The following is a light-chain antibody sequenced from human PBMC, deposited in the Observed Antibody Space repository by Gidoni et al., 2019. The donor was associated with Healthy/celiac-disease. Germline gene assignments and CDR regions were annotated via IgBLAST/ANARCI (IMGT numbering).Light chain of an antibody. V-gene: IGLV2-23*02. CDR1: SSDVGSYNL. J-gene: IGLJ1*01. CDR3: CSYAGSSTFYV. Sequence: QSALTQPASVSGSPGRSITSSCTGTSSDVGSYNLVSWYQQHPGKAPKLMIYEVSKRPSGVSNRFSGSKSGNTASLTISGLQAEDEADYYCCSYAGSSTFYVFGTGTKVTVL. CDR2: EVS.